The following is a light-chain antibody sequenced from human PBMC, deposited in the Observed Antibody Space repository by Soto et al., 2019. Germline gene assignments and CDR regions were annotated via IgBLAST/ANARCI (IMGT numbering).Light chain of an antibody. J-gene: IGLJ2*01. V-gene: IGLV2-11*01. CDR1: SSDVGGYNY. CDR2: DVS. CDR3: CSYAGSYNVV. Sequence: QSALTQPRSVSGSPGQSVTISCTGTSSDVGGYNYVSWYQQHPGKAPKLMSYDVSKRPSGVPDRFSGSESGNTASLTISGLQAEDEADYYCCSYAGSYNVVFGGGTKLTVL.